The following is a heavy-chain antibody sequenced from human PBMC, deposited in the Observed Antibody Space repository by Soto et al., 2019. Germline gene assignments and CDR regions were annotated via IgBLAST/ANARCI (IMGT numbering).Heavy chain of an antibody. J-gene: IGHJ6*02. D-gene: IGHD3-22*01. V-gene: IGHV3-23*01. Sequence: GGSLRLSCAASGFTFGDYVMNWVRQAPGKGLEWVSTISGSGSSTYYADSVKGRFTISRDNSKNTLYLQLNSLGAEDTALYYCAKDGSGGYYVSPGMNVWGQGTTVTVSS. CDR2: ISGSGSST. CDR1: GFTFGDYV. CDR3: AKDGSGGYYVSPGMNV.